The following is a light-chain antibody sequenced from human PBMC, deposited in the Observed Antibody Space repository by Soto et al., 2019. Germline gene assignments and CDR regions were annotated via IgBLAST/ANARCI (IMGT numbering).Light chain of an antibody. CDR2: EVS. CDR1: SSDVGAYDY. CDR3: ASHTTSNTRV. J-gene: IGLJ1*01. Sequence: SVLAQPASGSGSPGQSIAISCTGTSSDVGAYDYVSWYQQHPDKAPKLIIYEVSHRPAGVSNRFSASKYVNTATLTISGLQTEDEADYYCASHTTSNTRVFGTGTKVTVL. V-gene: IGLV2-14*03.